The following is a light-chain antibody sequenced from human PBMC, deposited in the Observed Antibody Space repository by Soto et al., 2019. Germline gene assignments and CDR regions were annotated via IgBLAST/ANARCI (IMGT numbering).Light chain of an antibody. CDR1: QSVSSSY. J-gene: IGKJ1*01. V-gene: IGKV3D-20*01. Sequence: DIVMTQTPAALSLSTEKRATLSCGASQSVSSSYVAWYQHRPGLAPRLLIHDASSRATGIPDRFSGSGSGTDFTLTIIRLEPEDVAVYHCQQYGRLPTPFCHRSKVDI. CDR3: QQYGRLPTP. CDR2: DAS.